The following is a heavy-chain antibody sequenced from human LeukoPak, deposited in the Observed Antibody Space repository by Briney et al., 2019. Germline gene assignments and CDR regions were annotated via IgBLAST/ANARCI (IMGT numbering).Heavy chain of an antibody. V-gene: IGHV5-51*01. D-gene: IGHD3-10*01. J-gene: IGHJ4*02. Sequence: GESLKISCKGSGYSFTSYWIGWVRQMPGKGLEWMGIIYPGDSDTKYSPSFRGQVSISADKSISTAYLQWSSLKASDTAMYCCARRAHERFDFDYWGQGTLVTVSS. CDR3: ARRAHERFDFDY. CDR2: IYPGDSDT. CDR1: GYSFTSYW.